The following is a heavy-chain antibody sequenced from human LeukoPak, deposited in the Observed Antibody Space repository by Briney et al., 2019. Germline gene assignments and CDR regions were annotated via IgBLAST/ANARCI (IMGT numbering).Heavy chain of an antibody. Sequence: PGGSLRLSCAASGFTFSSYEMNWVRQAPGKGLEWVSYISGSGSTIYYADSVKGRSTISRDNAKNSLYLRMNSLRAGDTAVYYCARDYCGGNCHSDYWGQGTLVTVSS. V-gene: IGHV3-48*03. CDR2: ISGSGSTI. J-gene: IGHJ4*02. CDR1: GFTFSSYE. CDR3: ARDYCGGNCHSDY. D-gene: IGHD2-21*02.